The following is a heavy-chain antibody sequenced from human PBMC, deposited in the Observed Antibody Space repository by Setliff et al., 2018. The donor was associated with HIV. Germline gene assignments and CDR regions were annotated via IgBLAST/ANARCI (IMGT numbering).Heavy chain of an antibody. CDR3: ARVLKGYSSSYEAFDI. V-gene: IGHV1-69*10. CDR1: RGTFTSYA. Sequence: SVKVSCKTSRGTFTSYAFTWVRQAPGQGLEWMGGIISILNVATYAQKFQGRVTITADKSTSTVYMELSSLRSEDSAVYYCARVLKGYSSSYEAFDIWDQGTMVTVSS. D-gene: IGHD6-13*01. J-gene: IGHJ3*02. CDR2: IISILNVA.